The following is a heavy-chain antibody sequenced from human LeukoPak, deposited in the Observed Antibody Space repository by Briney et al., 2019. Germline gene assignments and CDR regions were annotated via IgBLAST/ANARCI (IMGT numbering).Heavy chain of an antibody. CDR1: GFTFSNAW. Sequence: GGSLRLSCEGSGFTFSNAWMNWVRQAPGKGLEWVGRIKSKYDGGTTDYAAPVKGRFTISRDDSKNTLYLQMNSLKTEDTAVYYCTTDTGYYDSSGYTFDYWGQGTLVTVSS. V-gene: IGHV3-15*01. J-gene: IGHJ4*02. CDR3: TTDTGYYDSSGYTFDY. CDR2: IKSKYDGGTT. D-gene: IGHD3-22*01.